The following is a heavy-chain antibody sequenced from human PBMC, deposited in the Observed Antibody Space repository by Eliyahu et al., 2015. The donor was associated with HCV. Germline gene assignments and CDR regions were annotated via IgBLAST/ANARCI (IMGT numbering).Heavy chain of an antibody. CDR2: ISSSGSYI. D-gene: IGHD6-6*01. CDR3: AREDSSSIYYYYYMDV. Sequence: EVQLVESGGGLVEPGGSLRLSCAASGFTFXSYNMNWVRQAPGKGLGWVSFISSSGSYIYYADSVKGRLTVSRDNSKNSLYLQMNSLRAEDTAVYYCAREDSSSIYYYYYMDVWGKGTTVTVSS. V-gene: IGHV3-21*01. J-gene: IGHJ6*03. CDR1: GFTFXSYN.